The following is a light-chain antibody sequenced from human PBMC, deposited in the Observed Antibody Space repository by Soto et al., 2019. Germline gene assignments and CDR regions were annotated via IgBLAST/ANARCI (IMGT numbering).Light chain of an antibody. CDR3: QQRSNWPLT. Sequence: EVMLTQSPATLSLSLGERGTLSCRASQSVGTSLAWYQQKPGQAPRLLIYDASNRATGIPARFSGSGSGTDFTLTISSLEPEDFAVYYCQQRSNWPLTFGGGTKVDIK. J-gene: IGKJ4*01. CDR2: DAS. CDR1: QSVGTS. V-gene: IGKV3-11*01.